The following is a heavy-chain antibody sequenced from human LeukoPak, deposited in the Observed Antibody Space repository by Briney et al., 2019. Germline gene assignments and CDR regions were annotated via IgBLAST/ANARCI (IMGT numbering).Heavy chain of an antibody. CDR3: AGGPGVAVAGIGAFDI. J-gene: IGHJ3*02. D-gene: IGHD6-19*01. CDR1: GYTFTGYY. V-gene: IGHV1-2*04. CDR2: INPNSGGT. Sequence: ASVKVSCKASGYTFTGYYMHWVRQAPGQGLEWMGWINPNSGGTSYAQKFQGWVTMTRGTSISTAYMELSKLRSDDTAVYYCAGGPGVAVAGIGAFDIWGQGTMVTVSS.